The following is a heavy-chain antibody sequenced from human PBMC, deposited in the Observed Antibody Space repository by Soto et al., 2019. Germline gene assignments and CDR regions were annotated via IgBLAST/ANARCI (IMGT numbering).Heavy chain of an antibody. CDR2: MNPSSGET. J-gene: IGHJ4*01. CDR3: ARLAEYCNGIKCYSDFDF. Sequence: ASVKVSCKTSGYNFTNFDINWVRQAPGRGLVWMGWMNPSSGETGSAQNFQGRVTMTRDISTRTFFMQLTSLRPEDTAIYYCARLAEYCNGIKCYSDFDFWGRGTQVTVSS. CDR1: GYNFTNFD. V-gene: IGHV1-8*01. D-gene: IGHD2-15*01.